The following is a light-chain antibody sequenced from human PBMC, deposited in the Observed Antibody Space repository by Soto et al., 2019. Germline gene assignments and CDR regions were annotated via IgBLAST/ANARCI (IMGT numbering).Light chain of an antibody. V-gene: IGKV3-20*01. CDR2: GAS. CDR1: QSVSSNY. CDR3: QQTYRIPLT. J-gene: IGKJ4*01. Sequence: EIVLTQSPGTLSLSPGERATLSCRASQSVSSNYLAWYQQKPGQAPRLLIYGASTRATGVPDRFSGSGSGTNFTLTISNLHPEDFATYSCQQTYRIPLTFGGGTKVDIK.